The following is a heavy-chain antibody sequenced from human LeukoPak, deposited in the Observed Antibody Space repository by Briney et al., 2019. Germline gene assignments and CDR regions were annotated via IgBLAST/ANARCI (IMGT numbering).Heavy chain of an antibody. CDR3: AKTMYYYDSSGYFPFGY. V-gene: IGHV3-30*18. CDR1: GFTFSSYG. J-gene: IGHJ4*02. D-gene: IGHD3-22*01. Sequence: GRSLRLSCAASGFTFSSYGMHWVRQAPGKGLEWVAVISYDGSNKYYADSVKGRFTISRDNSKNTLYLQMNSLRAEDTAVYYCAKTMYYYDSSGYFPFGYWGQGTLVTVSS. CDR2: ISYDGSNK.